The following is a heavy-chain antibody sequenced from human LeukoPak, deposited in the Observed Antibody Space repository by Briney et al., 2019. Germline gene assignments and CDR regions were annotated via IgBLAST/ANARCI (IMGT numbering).Heavy chain of an antibody. Sequence: ASVKVSCKASGYTFSSYGITWVRQAPGQGLEWVGWISGYNDNPYYAQKFQGRVTMITDTSTGTAYMDLRSLRSDDTAVYYCARVVHGANYLDFWGRGTLVTVSS. CDR1: GYTFSSYG. D-gene: IGHD4/OR15-4a*01. CDR2: ISGYNDNP. V-gene: IGHV1-18*01. CDR3: ARVVHGANYLDF. J-gene: IGHJ4*02.